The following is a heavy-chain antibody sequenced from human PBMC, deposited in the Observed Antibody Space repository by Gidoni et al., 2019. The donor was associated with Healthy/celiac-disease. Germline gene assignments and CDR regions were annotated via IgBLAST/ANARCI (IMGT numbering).Heavy chain of an antibody. J-gene: IGHJ5*02. V-gene: IGHV1-2*02. CDR1: GYTFTGYH. Sequence: QVQLVQSGAEVKKPGASVKVSCKASGYTFTGYHMHWVRQAPGQGREWMGWINPNSGGTNDAQKFQGRVTMTRDTSISTAYMELSRLRSDDTAVYYCARGDSTYYYDSSGDNNWFDPWGQGTLVTVSS. D-gene: IGHD3-22*01. CDR3: ARGDSTYYYDSSGDNNWFDP. CDR2: INPNSGGT.